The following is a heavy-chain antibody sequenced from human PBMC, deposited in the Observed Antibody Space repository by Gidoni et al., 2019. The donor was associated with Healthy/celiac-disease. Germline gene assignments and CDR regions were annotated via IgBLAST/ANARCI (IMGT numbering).Heavy chain of an antibody. CDR3: ARPPLYCSSTSCYWRGYYGMDV. J-gene: IGHJ6*02. V-gene: IGHV3-11*01. CDR2: ISSSGSTI. D-gene: IGHD2-2*01. CDR1: GFPFSVSY. Sequence: QVQLVASGGGLVKPGGSLRLSCAASGFPFSVSYIRWLRQGPGKGLEWVAYISSSGSTIYYADAVKGRFTISRDNAKNSLYLQMNSLRAEDTAVYYCARPPLYCSSTSCYWRGYYGMDVWGQGTTVTVSS.